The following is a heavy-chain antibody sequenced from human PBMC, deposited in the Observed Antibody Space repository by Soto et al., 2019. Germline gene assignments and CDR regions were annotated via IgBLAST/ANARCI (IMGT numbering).Heavy chain of an antibody. Sequence: GGSLRLSCAASRLTFSTYDMHWVRQAPGKGLEWVALIWSDASRAFYADSVKGRFSISRDNSKNTLCLQMNGLRGEDTAVYYCAGEPKAGAYDMDVWGQGTTVTVSS. CDR1: RLTFSTYD. CDR3: AGEPKAGAYDMDV. J-gene: IGHJ6*02. V-gene: IGHV3-33*01. D-gene: IGHD3-10*01. CDR2: IWSDASRA.